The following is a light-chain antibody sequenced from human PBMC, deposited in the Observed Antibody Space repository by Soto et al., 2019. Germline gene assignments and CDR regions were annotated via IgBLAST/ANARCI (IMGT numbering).Light chain of an antibody. CDR3: QQHSHWPPWT. Sequence: VLTQSPATLSLSPGERATLSCRASENVRTFVDWYQQKPGQAPRLLIYGASNRATDGPARISGSGSGTDFTLTISNLEPEDFAVYYCQQHSHWPPWTFGQGTKVDIK. J-gene: IGKJ1*01. CDR1: ENVRTF. CDR2: GAS. V-gene: IGKV3-11*01.